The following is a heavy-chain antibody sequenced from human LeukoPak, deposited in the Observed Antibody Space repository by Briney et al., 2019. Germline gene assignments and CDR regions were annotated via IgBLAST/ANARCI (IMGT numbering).Heavy chain of an antibody. CDR2: TSTKTGDS. J-gene: IGHJ5*02. V-gene: IGHV1-18*01. Sequence: RASVKVSCKASGGTFSSYAISWVRQAPGQGLEWMGRTSTKTGDSVYAQKLQGRVTMTTDTSTSTAYLELRSLSSDDTAVYYCARTMTTLPTHGELDLWGQGTQVTVSS. D-gene: IGHD4-17*01. CDR1: GGTFSSYA. CDR3: ARTMTTLPTHGELDL.